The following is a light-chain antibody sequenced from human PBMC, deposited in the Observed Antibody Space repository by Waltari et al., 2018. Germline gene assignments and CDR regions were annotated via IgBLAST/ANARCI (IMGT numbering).Light chain of an antibody. Sequence: DIVMTQSPESLAVSLCERATISCKNRESVLYSSKNKNHLAGYQQKPGQPPRLLLYWASTRESGVPDRFIGSGSETDFTLTVTSLQAEDVAVYYCQQYYNTPLTFGGGTKVEVK. J-gene: IGKJ4*01. CDR1: ESVLYSSKNKNH. V-gene: IGKV4-1*01. CDR2: WAS. CDR3: QQYYNTPLT.